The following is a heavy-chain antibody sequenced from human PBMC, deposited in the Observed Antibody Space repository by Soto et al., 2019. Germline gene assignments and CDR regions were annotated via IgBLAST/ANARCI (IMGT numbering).Heavy chain of an antibody. J-gene: IGHJ6*03. Sequence: ASVKVSCKASGGTFSSYTISWVRQAPGQGLEWMGRIIPILGIANYAQKFQGRVTITADKSTSTAYMELSSLRSEDTAVYYCARDRTPQYCSSTSCYDYYYMDVWGKGTTVTVSS. D-gene: IGHD2-2*01. CDR2: IIPILGIA. CDR3: ARDRTPQYCSSTSCYDYYYMDV. CDR1: GGTFSSYT. V-gene: IGHV1-69*04.